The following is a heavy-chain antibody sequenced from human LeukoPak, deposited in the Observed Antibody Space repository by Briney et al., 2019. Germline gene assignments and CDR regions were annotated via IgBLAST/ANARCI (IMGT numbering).Heavy chain of an antibody. CDR2: IFNTGNT. D-gene: IGHD3-10*01. V-gene: IGHV4-59*11. CDR1: GGSINSHY. CDR3: ASRPADTTWYGVFDY. J-gene: IGHJ4*02. Sequence: PSETLSLTCSVSGGSINSHYWSWIRQPPGKRLEWIGYIFNTGNTNYNPSLASRVTMSVDTSRAQFFLRLSPVTAADTAISYCASRPADTTWYGVFDYWSQGTLVTVSS.